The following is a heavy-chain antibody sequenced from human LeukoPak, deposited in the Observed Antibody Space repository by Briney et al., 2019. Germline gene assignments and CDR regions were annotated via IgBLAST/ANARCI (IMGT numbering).Heavy chain of an antibody. D-gene: IGHD4-23*01. CDR2: INPNGDLT. J-gene: IGHJ3*01. CDR1: ENTFTNYY. V-gene: IGHV1-46*01. Sequence: ASVKVSCKASENTFTNYYMHWVRQAPGQGLEWLGIINPNGDLTNYAQTFQGRVTMTRDTSTTTHYMELSSLRSEDTAVYYCARDMSTRVTPISYAFDVWGQGTMVTVSS. CDR3: ARDMSTRVTPISYAFDV.